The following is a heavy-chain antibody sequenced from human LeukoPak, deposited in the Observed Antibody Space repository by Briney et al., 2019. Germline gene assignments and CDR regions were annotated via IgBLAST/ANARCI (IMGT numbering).Heavy chain of an antibody. CDR3: VRQAGVS. V-gene: IGHV3-7*01. CDR2: IKGDGSEK. D-gene: IGHD6-19*01. CDR1: GFSISNYW. J-gene: IGHJ5*02. Sequence: GESLRLSCAASGFSISNYWMTRVRQAPGKGLECVANIKGDGSEKNYVDSVKGRFTISRDNAKNSLYLQMNSLRAEDTAVYYCVRQAGVSWGQGTLVTVS.